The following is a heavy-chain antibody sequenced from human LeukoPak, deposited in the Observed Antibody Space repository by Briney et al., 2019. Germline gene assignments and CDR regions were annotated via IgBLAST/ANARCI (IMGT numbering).Heavy chain of an antibody. J-gene: IGHJ4*02. D-gene: IGHD3-10*01. CDR3: ASGTSFRYFDY. Sequence: GSLRLSCAASGFTFSSYVMSWVRQAPGKGLECVSTISGSGVSTDYADSVKGRFTISRDNSKNTLYLQVNSLRAEDTAVYYCASGTSFRYFDYWGQGTLVTVSS. CDR2: ISGSGVST. V-gene: IGHV3-23*01. CDR1: GFTFSSYV.